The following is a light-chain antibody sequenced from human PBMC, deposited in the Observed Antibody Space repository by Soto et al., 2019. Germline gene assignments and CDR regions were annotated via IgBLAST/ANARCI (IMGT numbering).Light chain of an antibody. CDR1: QSLSSIN. CDR2: GAT. V-gene: IGKV3-15*01. CDR3: QQYNNWPRT. Sequence: EIVLTQSPVTLYLSPGERSTLSCRASQSLSSINLAWFQQKPGQAPRLLIHGATTRATCIPARFSGSGSGTEFTLTISSLQSEDFAVYYCQQYNNWPRTFGQGTKVDNK. J-gene: IGKJ1*01.